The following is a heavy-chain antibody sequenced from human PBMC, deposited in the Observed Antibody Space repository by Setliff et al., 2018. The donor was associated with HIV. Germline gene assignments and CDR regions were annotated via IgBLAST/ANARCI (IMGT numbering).Heavy chain of an antibody. V-gene: IGHV1-18*01. CDR1: GYTFSGYG. CDR3: ARDRGVYCRSTNCYSPVDAFDI. CDR2: ISAYNGNT. Sequence: ASVKVSCKASGYTFSGYGISWVRQAPGQGLEWMGWISAYNGNTNYAQKFQGRVTMTTDTSTSTAYMELRSLRSDDTAVYYCARDRGVYCRSTNCYSPVDAFDIWGQGTMVTVSS. J-gene: IGHJ3*02. D-gene: IGHD2-2*01.